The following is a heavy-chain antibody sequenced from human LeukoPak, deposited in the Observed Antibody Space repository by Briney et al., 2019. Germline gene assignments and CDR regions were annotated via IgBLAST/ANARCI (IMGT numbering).Heavy chain of an antibody. CDR1: GFTFSSYW. Sequence: GGSLRLSCAASGFTFSSYWMSWVRQAPGKGLEWVANIKQDGSEKYYVDSVKGRFTISRDNAKNSLYLQMNSLRAEDTAVYYCAKDPPPGQDCSSTSCFNWFDPWGQGTLVTVSS. D-gene: IGHD2-2*01. CDR3: AKDPPPGQDCSSTSCFNWFDP. CDR2: IKQDGSEK. V-gene: IGHV3-7*01. J-gene: IGHJ5*02.